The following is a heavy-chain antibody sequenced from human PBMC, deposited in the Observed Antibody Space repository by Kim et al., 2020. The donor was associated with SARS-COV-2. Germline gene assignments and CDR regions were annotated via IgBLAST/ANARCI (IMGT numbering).Heavy chain of an antibody. CDR3: TTVGVGARGVRGVINNYYYGMDV. D-gene: IGHD3-10*01. CDR1: GFTFSNAW. CDR2: IKSKTDGGTT. J-gene: IGHJ6*02. V-gene: IGHV3-15*01. Sequence: GGSLRLSCAASGFTFSNAWMSWVRQAPGKGLEWVGRIKSKTDGGTTDYAAPVKGRFTISRDDSKNTLYLQMNSLKTEDTAVYYCTTVGVGARGVRGVINNYYYGMDVWGQGTTVTVSS.